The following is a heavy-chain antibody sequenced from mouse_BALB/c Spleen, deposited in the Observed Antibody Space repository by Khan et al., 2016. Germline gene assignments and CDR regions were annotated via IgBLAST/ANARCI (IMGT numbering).Heavy chain of an antibody. J-gene: IGHJ4*01. Sequence: EVQLQESGPGLVKPSQSLSLTCSVTGYSITSGYNWNWIRQFPGNNLEWMGYISYDGSNNYNPSLKNRISIARDTSKNQFFLKLNSVTTEDTATYYCARLRRDYAMDYWGQGTSVTVSS. V-gene: IGHV3-6*02. D-gene: IGHD2-12*01. CDR1: GYSITSGYN. CDR2: ISYDGSN. CDR3: ARLRRDYAMDY.